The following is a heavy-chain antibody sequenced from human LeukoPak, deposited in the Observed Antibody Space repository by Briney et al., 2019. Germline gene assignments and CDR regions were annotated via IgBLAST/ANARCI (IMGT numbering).Heavy chain of an antibody. CDR2: ISSSSSYI. Sequence: GGSLRLSCAASGFTFSSYSMNWVRQAPGKGLEWVSSISSSSSYIYYADSVKGRFTISRDNAKNSLYLQMNSLRAEDTAVYYCARGALNDYGDFYFDYWGQGTLVTVSS. D-gene: IGHD4-17*01. CDR1: GFTFSSYS. J-gene: IGHJ4*02. V-gene: IGHV3-21*01. CDR3: ARGALNDYGDFYFDY.